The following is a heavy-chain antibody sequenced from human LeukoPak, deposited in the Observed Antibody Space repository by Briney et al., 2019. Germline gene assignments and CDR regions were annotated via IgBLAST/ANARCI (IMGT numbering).Heavy chain of an antibody. CDR1: GGSINSGNDY. CDR3: ARDQYYYDSSGYYRFDY. Sequence: SETLSLTCTVSGGSINSGNDYWSWIRQPAGKELEWIGRIYTSGSTNYNPSLKSRVTISVDTSKNQFSLKLSSVTAADTAVYYCARDQYYYDSSGYYRFDYWGQGTLVTVSS. CDR2: IYTSGST. J-gene: IGHJ4*02. D-gene: IGHD3-22*01. V-gene: IGHV4-61*02.